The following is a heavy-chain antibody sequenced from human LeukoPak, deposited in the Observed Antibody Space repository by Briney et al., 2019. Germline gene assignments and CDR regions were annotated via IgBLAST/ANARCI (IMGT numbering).Heavy chain of an antibody. CDR1: GGSFGGYY. CDR2: IVQSGRT. Sequence: SETLSLTCTVYGGSFGGYYWTWIRQPPGKGLEWIAEIVQSGRTNYSPSLESRLTLSVDTSKNQFSLKLRSVTAADTAVYYCARDSVLMGYASFDYWGQGALVTVSS. J-gene: IGHJ4*02. CDR3: ARDSVLMGYASFDY. V-gene: IGHV4-34*12. D-gene: IGHD2-8*01.